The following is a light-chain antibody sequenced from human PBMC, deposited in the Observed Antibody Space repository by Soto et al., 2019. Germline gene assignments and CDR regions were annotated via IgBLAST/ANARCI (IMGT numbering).Light chain of an antibody. V-gene: IGKV1-5*01. Sequence: DIQMTQSPSTLSASVGDRVTITCRASQSISSWLAWYQQKPGKAPNLLIYDASSLESGVPSRFSGSGSGPEFTLTISSRQPDDFATFYCQQYNSYPYTFGQGTKLEIK. CDR2: DAS. CDR1: QSISSW. CDR3: QQYNSYPYT. J-gene: IGKJ2*01.